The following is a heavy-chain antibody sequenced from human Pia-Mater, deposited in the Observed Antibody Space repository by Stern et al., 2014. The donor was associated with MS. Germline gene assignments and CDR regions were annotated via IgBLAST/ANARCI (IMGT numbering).Heavy chain of an antibody. J-gene: IGHJ4*02. CDR3: ARAYTYYSNSAGY. CDR1: GGTFSSYE. Sequence: VQLVESGAEVKKPGSSVKVSCKASGGTFSSYEITWVRQAPGQGLEWMGGIIPTFDTPTYAQKFQDRVTISADESTNTAYLELNGLKSDDTAIYFCARAYTYYSNSAGYGGQGTLVTVSS. D-gene: IGHD3-10*01. CDR2: IIPTFDTP. V-gene: IGHV1-69*01.